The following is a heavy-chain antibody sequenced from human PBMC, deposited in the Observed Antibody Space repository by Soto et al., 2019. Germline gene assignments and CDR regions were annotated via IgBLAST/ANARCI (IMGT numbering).Heavy chain of an antibody. Sequence: PGGSLRLSCAASGFTFSSYGMHWVRQAPGKGLEWVAVIWYDGSNKYYADSVKGRFTISRDNSKNTLYLQMNSLRAEDTAVYYCAREGALVVPAAMPTGAHDAFDIWGQGTMVTVSS. V-gene: IGHV3-33*01. D-gene: IGHD2-2*01. J-gene: IGHJ3*02. CDR2: IWYDGSNK. CDR3: AREGALVVPAAMPTGAHDAFDI. CDR1: GFTFSSYG.